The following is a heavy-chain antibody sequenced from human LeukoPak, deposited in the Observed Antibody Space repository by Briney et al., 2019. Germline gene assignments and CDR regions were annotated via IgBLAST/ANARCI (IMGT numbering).Heavy chain of an antibody. V-gene: IGHV3-23*01. Sequence: GGSLRLSCAASGFTFSSYAMTWVRQAPGKGLEWVSDISGSGGSTYYADSVKGRFTISRDNSKNTLYLQMNSLRAEDTAVYYCATYSSGWSLGGYWGQGTLVTVSS. D-gene: IGHD6-19*01. J-gene: IGHJ4*02. CDR3: ATYSSGWSLGGY. CDR2: ISGSGGST. CDR1: GFTFSSYA.